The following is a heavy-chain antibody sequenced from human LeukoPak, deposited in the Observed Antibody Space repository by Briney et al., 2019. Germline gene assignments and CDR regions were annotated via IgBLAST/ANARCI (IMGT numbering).Heavy chain of an antibody. Sequence: GGSLRLSCAASGFTFSSYAMHWVRQAPGKGLEWVAVISYDGSNKYYADSVKGRFTISRDNSKNTLYLQMNSLRAEDTAVYFCARDVPSGPYDFWSGYYNAGYYGMDVWGQGTTVTVS. D-gene: IGHD3-3*01. CDR3: ARDVPSGPYDFWSGYYNAGYYGMDV. CDR1: GFTFSSYA. CDR2: ISYDGSNK. V-gene: IGHV3-30-3*01. J-gene: IGHJ6*02.